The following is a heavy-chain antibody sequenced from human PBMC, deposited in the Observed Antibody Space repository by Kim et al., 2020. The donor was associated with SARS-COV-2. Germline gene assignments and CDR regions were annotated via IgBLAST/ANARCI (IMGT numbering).Heavy chain of an antibody. Sequence: SETLSLTCRVSGGSFSAYSWSWIRQPPGKGPEWIGQIIHSGSANYNPSLRSRVTLSVDKSKNQFSPNLTSVTAADTAVYFCASVSKPPQQLVNYYFYYGMDVWGQGTTVIVSS. V-gene: IGHV4-34*12. CDR1: GGSFSAYS. J-gene: IGHJ6*02. CDR3: ASVSKPPQQLVNYYFYYGMDV. D-gene: IGHD4-4*01. CDR2: IIHSGSA.